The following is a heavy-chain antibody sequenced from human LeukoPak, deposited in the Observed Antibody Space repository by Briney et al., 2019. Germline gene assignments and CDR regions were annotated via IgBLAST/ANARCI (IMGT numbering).Heavy chain of an antibody. D-gene: IGHD6-19*01. CDR1: GLTFSNYG. Sequence: PGGSLRLSCAASGLTFSNYGMSWVRQAPGKGLEWVSAISGSGGSAYYADSVKGRFTISRDNSKNTLYLQMNSLRAEDTAVYYCAKAPPPSGLYRYPIDVWGQGTPLTVSS. V-gene: IGHV3-23*01. CDR3: AKAPPPSGLYRYPIDV. J-gene: IGHJ6*02. CDR2: ISGSGGSA.